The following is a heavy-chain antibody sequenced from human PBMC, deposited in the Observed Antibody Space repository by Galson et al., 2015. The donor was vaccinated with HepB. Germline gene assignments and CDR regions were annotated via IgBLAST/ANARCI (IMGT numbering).Heavy chain of an antibody. CDR2: ISYDGRNK. V-gene: IGHV3-30*18. Sequence: SLRLSCAASGVTFSNYGFHWVRQAPGKGLEWVTVISYDGRNKHYADSVKGRFTIYRDNSKNMVYLQMNSLRAEDTALYYCAKDPYLYHALAGNMAGVDYWGQGTLFTVSS. CDR1: GVTFSNYG. CDR3: AKDPYLYHALAGNMAGVDY. D-gene: IGHD6-19*01. J-gene: IGHJ4*02.